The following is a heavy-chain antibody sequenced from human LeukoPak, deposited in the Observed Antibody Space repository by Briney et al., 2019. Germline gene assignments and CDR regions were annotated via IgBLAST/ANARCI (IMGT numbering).Heavy chain of an antibody. CDR1: GFTFSSYW. CDR3: AKGIAAAYAYFDY. CDR2: IKQDGSEK. Sequence: GGSLRLSCAASGFTFSSYWMSWLRQAPGKGLEWVANIKQDGSEKYYVDSVKGRFTISRDNAKNSLYLQMNSLRAEDTAVYYCAKGIAAAYAYFDYWGQGTLVTVSS. V-gene: IGHV3-7*01. J-gene: IGHJ4*02. D-gene: IGHD6-13*01.